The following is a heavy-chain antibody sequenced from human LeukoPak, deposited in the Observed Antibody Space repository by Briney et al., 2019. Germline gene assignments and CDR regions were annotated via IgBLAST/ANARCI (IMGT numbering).Heavy chain of an antibody. J-gene: IGHJ6*02. CDR2: IYTGGST. Sequence: KSSETLSLTCTVSGGSISSYYWSWIRQPAGKGLEWIGRIYTGGSTNYNPSLKSRVTMSVDTSKNQFSLKLSSVTAADTAVYYCARDTYYYDSSGYYWGDYYYYGMDVWGQGTTVTVSS. CDR3: ARDTYYYDSSGYYWGDYYYYGMDV. V-gene: IGHV4-4*07. D-gene: IGHD3-22*01. CDR1: GGSISSYY.